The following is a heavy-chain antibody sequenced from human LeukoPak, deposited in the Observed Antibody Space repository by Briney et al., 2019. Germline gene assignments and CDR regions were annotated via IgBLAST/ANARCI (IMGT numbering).Heavy chain of an antibody. D-gene: IGHD6-19*01. J-gene: IGHJ4*02. CDR3: ARVNQAVADHFDY. V-gene: IGHV4-59*01. Sequence: SETLSLTCTVSGDSISDYDWSWIRQPPGKGLEWIGYIYYSGSTNYNPSLKSRVTISVDTSKNQFSLKLYSVTAADTAVYYCARVNQAVADHFDYWGQGTLVTVSS. CDR2: IYYSGST. CDR1: GDSISDYD.